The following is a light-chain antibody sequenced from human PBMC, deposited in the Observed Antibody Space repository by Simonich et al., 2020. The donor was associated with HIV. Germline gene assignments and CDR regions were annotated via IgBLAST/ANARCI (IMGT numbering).Light chain of an antibody. J-gene: IGLJ3*02. CDR3: QTWGAGAGANWV. Sequence: QLVLTQSPSASASLGASVRLTCTLSSGHSRYDIAWPQQQPDKGPRYLMKVDSDGSHSKGDGIPDRFSGSSYGAERYLTISSLQSEDEADYYCQTWGAGAGANWVFGGGTKLTVL. CDR1: SGHSRYD. CDR2: VDSDGSH. V-gene: IGLV4-69*01.